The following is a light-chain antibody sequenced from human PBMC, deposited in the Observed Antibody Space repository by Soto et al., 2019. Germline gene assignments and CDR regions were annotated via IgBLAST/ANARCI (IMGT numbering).Light chain of an antibody. J-gene: IGKJ4*01. Sequence: DIVMTQSPLSLPVTPGEPSSISFSSSQSLLHSNGYNYLDWYLQKPGQSSQLLIYLGSNRASGVPDRFSGSGSGTDFTLKISRVEAEDVGVYYCMQALQTPLTFGGGTKVDIK. CDR1: QSLLHSNGYNY. CDR3: MQALQTPLT. CDR2: LGS. V-gene: IGKV2-28*01.